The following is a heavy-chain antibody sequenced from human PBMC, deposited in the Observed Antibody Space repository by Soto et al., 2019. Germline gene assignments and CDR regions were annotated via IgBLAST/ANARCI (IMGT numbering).Heavy chain of an antibody. CDR2: ISGSGGST. D-gene: IGHD2-8*01. V-gene: IGHV3-23*01. CDR1: GFTFSSYA. Sequence: GSLRLSCAASGFTFSSYAMSWVRQAPGKGLEWVSAISGSGGSTYYADSVKGRFTISRDNSKNTLYLQMNSLRAEDTAVYYCAKGGYCTNGVCDYYYYGMDVWGQGTTVTVSS. CDR3: AKGGYCTNGVCDYYYYGMDV. J-gene: IGHJ6*02.